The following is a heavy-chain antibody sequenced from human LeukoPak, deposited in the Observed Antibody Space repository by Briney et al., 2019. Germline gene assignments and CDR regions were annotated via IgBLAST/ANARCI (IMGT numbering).Heavy chain of an antibody. CDR3: ARAVYCSSTSCYFDP. CDR2: IHYSGST. CDR1: GASISSGSYY. Sequence: PSETLSLTCTVSGASISSGSYYWVWIRQPPGKGLGWIGSIHYSGSTDYNPSLKSRVTTSLDTSKNQVSVNLRFVTAADTAVYYCARAVYCSSTSCYFDPWGQGTLVTVSS. J-gene: IGHJ5*02. D-gene: IGHD2-2*01. V-gene: IGHV4-39*01.